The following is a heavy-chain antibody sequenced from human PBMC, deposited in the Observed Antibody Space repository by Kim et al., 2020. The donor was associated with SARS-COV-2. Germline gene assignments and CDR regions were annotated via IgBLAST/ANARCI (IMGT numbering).Heavy chain of an antibody. CDR1: GFTFSNAW. CDR2: IKSKTDGGTT. V-gene: IGHV3-15*01. Sequence: GSLRLSCAASGFTFSNAWMSWVRQAPGKGLEWVGRIKSKTDGGTTDYAAPVKGRFTISRDDSKNTLYLQMNSLKTEDTAVYYCTTGLSGSYSEDYYYYGMDVWGQGTTVTVSS. J-gene: IGHJ6*02. D-gene: IGHD1-26*01. CDR3: TTGLSGSYSEDYYYYGMDV.